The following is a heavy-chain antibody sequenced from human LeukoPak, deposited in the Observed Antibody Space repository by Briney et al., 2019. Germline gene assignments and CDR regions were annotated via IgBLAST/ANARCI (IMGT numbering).Heavy chain of an antibody. CDR2: IKQDGSEK. V-gene: IGHV3-7*01. CDR1: GFTFSSYW. D-gene: IGHD3-3*01. J-gene: IGHJ4*02. CDR3: ARDERWIFGVAQPHDY. Sequence: PGGSLRLSCAASGFTFSSYWMSWVRQAPGKGLEWVANIKQDGSEKYYVDSVKGRFTVSRDNAKNSLYLQMNSLRAEDTAVYYCARDERWIFGVAQPHDYWGQGTLVTVSS.